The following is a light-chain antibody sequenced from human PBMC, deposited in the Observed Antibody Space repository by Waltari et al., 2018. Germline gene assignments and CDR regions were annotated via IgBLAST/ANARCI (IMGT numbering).Light chain of an antibody. V-gene: IGKV1-5*03. Sequence: DIQMTQSPSTLSASVGDRVTITCRASQSISSWLAWYQQKPGKAPKLLIYKASSLESGVPSRFSGSGSGTEFTLTISSLQPDDFATYYCQLYNSYWWTFGQGTKVEIK. J-gene: IGKJ1*01. CDR1: QSISSW. CDR3: QLYNSYWWT. CDR2: KAS.